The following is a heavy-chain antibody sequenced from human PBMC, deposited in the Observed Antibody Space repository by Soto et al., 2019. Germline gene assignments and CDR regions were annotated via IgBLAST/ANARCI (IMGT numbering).Heavy chain of an antibody. D-gene: IGHD3-10*01. V-gene: IGHV4-59*01. CDR2: ISDTGNT. Sequence: SETLSLTCTVSGGSIRSYSWSWIRQPPGKGLEWIGYISDTGNTYYNPSLKSRLTISADPSKNQFSLKLTSVTAADTAVYYCARDRFTMIRGVIRKGWSDPWGQGILVTVSS. CDR3: ARDRFTMIRGVIRKGWSDP. J-gene: IGHJ5*02. CDR1: GGSIRSYS.